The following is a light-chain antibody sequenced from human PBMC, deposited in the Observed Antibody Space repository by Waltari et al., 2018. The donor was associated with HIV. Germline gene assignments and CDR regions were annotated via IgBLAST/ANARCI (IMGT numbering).Light chain of an antibody. CDR1: QSLLYRSNNKNY. CDR2: WAS. Sequence: DIVMTQSPDSLTVSLGARATINCRSSQSLLYRSNNKNYLAWYQQKPGQPPKLLFYWASTRESGVSNRFSGSESGTNFTLTISVLQADDVALYYCQQYYSTPRTFGQGTRLEI. CDR3: QQYYSTPRT. J-gene: IGKJ2*01. V-gene: IGKV4-1*01.